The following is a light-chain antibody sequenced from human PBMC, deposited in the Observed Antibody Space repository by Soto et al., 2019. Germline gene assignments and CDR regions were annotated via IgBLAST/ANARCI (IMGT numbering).Light chain of an antibody. J-gene: IGKJ1*01. CDR3: QQYKSSWT. V-gene: IGKV1-5*03. CDR2: KVS. Sequence: DIQMTQSPSTLSASVGDRVIITCRASQIIDTWLAWYQQRPGKAPKVLISKVSNLESGVPARFRGSGSGTEITLTISALQPDYFATYYCQQYKSSWTFGQGTKVDIK. CDR1: QIIDTW.